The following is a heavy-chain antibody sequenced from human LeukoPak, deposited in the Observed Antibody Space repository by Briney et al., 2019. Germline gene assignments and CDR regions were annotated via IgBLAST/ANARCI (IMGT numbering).Heavy chain of an antibody. V-gene: IGHV4-30-2*01. D-gene: IGHD2-15*01. J-gene: IGHJ5*02. Sequence: PSQTLSLTCAVSGGSLSSGGYSWSWLRQPPGKGLEWIGYIYHSGSTYYNPSLKSRVTISVDRSKNQFSLKLSSVTAADTAVYYCARALLYPQGFDPWGQGTLVTVSS. CDR3: ARALLYPQGFDP. CDR2: IYHSGST. CDR1: GGSLSSGGYS.